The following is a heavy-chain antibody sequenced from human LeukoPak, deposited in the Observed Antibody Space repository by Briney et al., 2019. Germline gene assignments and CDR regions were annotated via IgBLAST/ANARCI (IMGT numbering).Heavy chain of an antibody. CDR1: GFTFSSYA. J-gene: IGHJ4*02. CDR3: AKDQGRYQPLGYFDY. Sequence: GGSLRLSCAASGFTFSSYAMSWVRQAPGKGLEWVSAISGSGGSTYYADSVKGRFTISRDNSKNTLYLQMSSLRAEDTAVYYCAKDQGRYQPLGYFDYWGQGTLVTVSS. V-gene: IGHV3-23*01. CDR2: ISGSGGST. D-gene: IGHD2-2*01.